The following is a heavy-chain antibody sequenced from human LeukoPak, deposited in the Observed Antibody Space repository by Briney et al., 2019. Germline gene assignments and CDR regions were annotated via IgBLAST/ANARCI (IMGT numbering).Heavy chain of an antibody. V-gene: IGHV1-2*02. CDR1: GYTFTGYY. Sequence: ASVKVSCKASGYTFTGYYMHWVRQAPGQGLEWMGWINPNSGGTNYAQKLQGRVTMTRDTSISTAYMELSRLRSDDTAVYYCARAGNLYSSSWRYYFDYWGQGTLVTVSS. D-gene: IGHD6-13*01. CDR3: ARAGNLYSSSWRYYFDY. J-gene: IGHJ4*02. CDR2: INPNSGGT.